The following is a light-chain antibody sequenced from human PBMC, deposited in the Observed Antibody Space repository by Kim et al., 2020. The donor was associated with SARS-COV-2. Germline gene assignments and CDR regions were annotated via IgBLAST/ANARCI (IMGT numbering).Light chain of an antibody. CDR2: DVT. CDR1: SSDVGGYNF. V-gene: IGLV2-11*01. Sequence: QSVTISCTGTSSDVGGYNFVSWYQHHPGKAPKLMIYDVTKRPSGVPDRFSGSKSGNTASLTISGLQPEDEADYYCCSYAGSYTLWIFGGGTQLTVL. J-gene: IGLJ2*01. CDR3: CSYAGSYTLWI.